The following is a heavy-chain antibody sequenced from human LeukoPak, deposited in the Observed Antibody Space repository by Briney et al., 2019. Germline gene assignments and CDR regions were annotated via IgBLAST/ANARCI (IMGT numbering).Heavy chain of an antibody. Sequence: SETLSLTCTVSGGSISSGGYYWIWIRQHPGKGLEWIVYTYYSGSTYYNPSLKSRVTISVDTSKNQLSLNLSSVTAADTAVYYCARDLSDDGSPYTHYGMAVWGQGTTVTVSS. J-gene: IGHJ6*02. CDR3: ARDLSDDGSPYTHYGMAV. D-gene: IGHD3-16*01. V-gene: IGHV4-31*03. CDR1: GGSISSGGYY. CDR2: TYYSGST.